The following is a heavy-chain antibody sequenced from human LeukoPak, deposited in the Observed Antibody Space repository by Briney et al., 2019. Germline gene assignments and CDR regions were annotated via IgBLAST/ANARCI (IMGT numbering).Heavy chain of an antibody. CDR2: IKSQADGGTT. J-gene: IGHJ4*02. CDR3: TTFRSILDGSGSVADY. CDR1: GFSLSNAW. D-gene: IGHD3-3*01. Sequence: PGGSLRLSCAASGFSLSNAWMNWVRQPPGKGLEWVGRIKSQADGGTTDYAAPVTDRFIMSRDDSKNMLYLQMTSLKIEDSAVYYCTTFRSILDGSGSVADYWGRGTLVTVSS. V-gene: IGHV3-15*07.